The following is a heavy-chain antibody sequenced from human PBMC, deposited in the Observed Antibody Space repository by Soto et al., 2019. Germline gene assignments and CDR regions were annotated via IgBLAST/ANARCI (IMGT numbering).Heavy chain of an antibody. CDR2: IYYSGST. V-gene: IGHV4-31*03. CDR1: GCSISSCGYY. D-gene: IGHD3-22*01. J-gene: IGHJ4*02. Sequence: TSETLSLTCTVSGCSISSCGYYWSWIRQHPGKGLEWIGYIYYSGSTYYNPSLKSRVTISVDTSKNQFSLKLSSVTAADTAVYYCARDRIFYYDSSGYSYFDYWGQGTLVTVSS. CDR3: ARDRIFYYDSSGYSYFDY.